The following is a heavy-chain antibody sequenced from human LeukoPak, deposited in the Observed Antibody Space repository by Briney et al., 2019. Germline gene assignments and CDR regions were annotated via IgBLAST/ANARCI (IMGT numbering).Heavy chain of an antibody. CDR1: GYTFTSYD. CDR3: AREGRRVAAAGYYYYMDV. CDR2: MNPNSGNT. J-gene: IGHJ6*03. V-gene: IGHV1-8*01. D-gene: IGHD2-15*01. Sequence: GASVKVSCKASGYTFTSYDINWVRQATGQGLEWMGWMNPNSGNTGYAQKFQGRVTMTRDTSISTAYMELSRLRSDDTAVYYCAREGRRVAAAGYYYYMDVWGKGTTVTISS.